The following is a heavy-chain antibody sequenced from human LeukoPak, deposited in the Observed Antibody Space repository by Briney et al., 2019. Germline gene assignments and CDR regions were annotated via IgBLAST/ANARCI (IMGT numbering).Heavy chain of an antibody. J-gene: IGHJ4*02. CDR1: GGSISSYY. D-gene: IGHD1-26*01. Sequence: SETLSLTCTVSGGSISSYYWSWIRQPPGKGLEWIGYIYYSGSTNYNPSLKSRVTISVDTSKNQFSLKLSSVTAADTAVYYCARQHSGSYSNSDYWGQGTLVTVSS. CDR2: IYYSGST. V-gene: IGHV4-59*08. CDR3: ARQHSGSYSNSDY.